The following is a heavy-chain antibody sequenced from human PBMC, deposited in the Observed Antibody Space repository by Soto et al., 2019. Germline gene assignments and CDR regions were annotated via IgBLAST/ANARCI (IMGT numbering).Heavy chain of an antibody. Sequence: SETLSLTRTVSGDSITSNSYFWAWIRQPPGKGLEWIGSIYYSGTTYYNPSLKSRVTISVDRSKNQFSLKLSSVTAADTAVYYCARVRSGWGIDYWGQGTLVTVSS. D-gene: IGHD6-19*01. CDR2: IYYSGTT. CDR1: GDSITSNSYF. CDR3: ARVRSGWGIDY. J-gene: IGHJ4*02. V-gene: IGHV4-39*07.